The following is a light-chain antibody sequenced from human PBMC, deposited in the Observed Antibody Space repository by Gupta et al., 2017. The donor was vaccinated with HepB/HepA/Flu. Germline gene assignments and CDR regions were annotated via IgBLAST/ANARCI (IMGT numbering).Light chain of an antibody. V-gene: IGLV2-14*03. CDR1: TSDVGGYEY. CDR2: DVS. CDR3: SSYTSTSTLEV. J-gene: IGLJ1*01. Sequence: QSALTQPASGSGSPGQPITIFCTGTTSDVGGYEYVSWYQKFPGKAPRLIIYDVSNRPSGVFSRFSGSKSGNTASLTISGLRTEDEADYYCSSYTSTSTLEVFGTGTKVTVL.